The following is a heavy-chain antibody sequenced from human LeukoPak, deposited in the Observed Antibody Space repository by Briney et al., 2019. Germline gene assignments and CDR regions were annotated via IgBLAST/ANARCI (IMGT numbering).Heavy chain of an antibody. CDR1: GFTFDDYA. CDR3: AKERSGGMSG. D-gene: IGHD3-10*01. CDR2: ISWNSGSI. Sequence: GRSLRLSCAASGFTFDDYAMPWVRQAPGKGLEWVSGISWNSGSIGYADSVKGRFTISRDNAKSSLHLQMNSLRAEDTALYYCAKERSGGMSGWGQGTLVTVSS. V-gene: IGHV3-9*01. J-gene: IGHJ4*02.